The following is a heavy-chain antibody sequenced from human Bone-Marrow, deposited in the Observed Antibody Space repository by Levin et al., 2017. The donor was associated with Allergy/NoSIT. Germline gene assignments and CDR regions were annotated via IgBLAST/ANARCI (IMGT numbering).Heavy chain of an antibody. CDR1: GGTFTSHS. J-gene: IGHJ4*02. Sequence: AASVKVSCKASGGTFTSHSFSWVRQAPGQGLEWMGRIIPMLDLTNYSQKFQGRATITADKSTSTAYMELRSLRSEDTAVYYCAREGQQSGDYGGELEYWGQGTLVTVSS. CDR2: IIPMLDLT. D-gene: IGHD3-3*01. V-gene: IGHV1-69*04. CDR3: AREGQQSGDYGGELEY.